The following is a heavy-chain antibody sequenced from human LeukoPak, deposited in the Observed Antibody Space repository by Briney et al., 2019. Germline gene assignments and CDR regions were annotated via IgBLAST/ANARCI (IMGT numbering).Heavy chain of an antibody. CDR2: IYSGGST. D-gene: IGHD3-22*01. Sequence: GGSLRLSWAASGFTVSSNYMSWVRQAPGKGLEWVSVIYSGGSTYYADSVKGRFTISRDNSKNTLYLQMNSLGAEDTAVYYCARDRPSDYYDSSGHGWFDPWGQGTLVTVSS. CDR3: ARDRPSDYYDSSGHGWFDP. CDR1: GFTVSSNY. V-gene: IGHV3-66*01. J-gene: IGHJ5*02.